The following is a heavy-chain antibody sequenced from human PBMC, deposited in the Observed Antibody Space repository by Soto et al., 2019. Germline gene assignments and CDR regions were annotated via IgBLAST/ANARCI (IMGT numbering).Heavy chain of an antibody. V-gene: IGHV3-23*01. Sequence: GGSLRLSCAASGFTFSSYAMSWVRQAPGKGLEWVSAISGSGGSTYYADCVKGRFTISRDNAKNTLYLQMNSLRAEDTAVYYCARDRASGTTFDATVIPEDWGQGTRVNVSS. D-gene: IGHD1-7*01. CDR2: ISGSGGST. CDR3: ARDRASGTTFDATVIPED. J-gene: IGHJ4*02. CDR1: GFTFSSYA.